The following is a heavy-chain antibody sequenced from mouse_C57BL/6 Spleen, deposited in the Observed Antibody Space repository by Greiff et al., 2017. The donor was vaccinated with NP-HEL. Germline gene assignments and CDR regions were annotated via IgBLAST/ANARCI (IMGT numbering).Heavy chain of an antibody. Sequence: LVESGAELVRPGASVTLSCKASGYTFTDYEMHWVKQTPVHGLEWIGAIDPETGGTAYNQKFKGKAILTADKSSSTAYMELRSLTSEDSAVYYCTRERDGYDLFAYWGQGTLVTVSA. CDR2: IDPETGGT. CDR3: TRERDGYDLFAY. D-gene: IGHD2-2*01. CDR1: GYTFTDYE. V-gene: IGHV1-15*01. J-gene: IGHJ3*01.